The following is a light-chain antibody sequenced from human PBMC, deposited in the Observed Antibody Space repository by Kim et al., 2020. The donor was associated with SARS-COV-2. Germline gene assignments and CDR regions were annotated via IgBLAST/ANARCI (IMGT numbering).Light chain of an antibody. J-gene: IGLJ3*02. V-gene: IGLV1-44*01. CDR2: SNN. CDR1: SSNIGSNT. CDR3: AAWDDSLNLWV. Sequence: QLVLTQPPSASGTPGQRVTISCSGSSSNIGSNTVNWYQQLPGTAPKLLIYSNNQRPSGVPDRFSGSKSGTSASLAISGLQSEDEADYYCAAWDDSLNLWVFGGGTQLTVL.